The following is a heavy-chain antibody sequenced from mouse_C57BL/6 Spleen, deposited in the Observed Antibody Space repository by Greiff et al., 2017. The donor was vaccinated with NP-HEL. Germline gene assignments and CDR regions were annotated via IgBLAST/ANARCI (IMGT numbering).Heavy chain of an antibody. D-gene: IGHD3-3*01. Sequence: EVQLQQSGPELVKPGASVKMSCKASGYTFTDYNMHWVKQSHGKSLEWIGYINPNNGGTSYNQKFKGKATLTVNKSSSTAYMELRSLTSEDSAVYYCARGGPWRDYYAMDYWGQGTSVTVSS. CDR2: INPNNGGT. CDR1: GYTFTDYN. CDR3: ARGGPWRDYYAMDY. J-gene: IGHJ4*01. V-gene: IGHV1-22*01.